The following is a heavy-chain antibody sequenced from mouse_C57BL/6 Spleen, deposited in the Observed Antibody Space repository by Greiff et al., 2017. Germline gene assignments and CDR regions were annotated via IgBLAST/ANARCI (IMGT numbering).Heavy chain of an antibody. CDR1: GYTFTSYW. Sequence: VQLQQSGAELVMPGASVKLSCKASGYTFTSYWMHWVKQRPGQGLEWIGEIDPSDSYTNYNQKFKGKSTLTVDKSSSTAYMQLSSLTSEDSAVYYCANYGSSLDVWGTGTTVTVSS. CDR2: IDPSDSYT. V-gene: IGHV1-69*01. CDR3: ANYGSSLDV. J-gene: IGHJ1*03. D-gene: IGHD1-1*01.